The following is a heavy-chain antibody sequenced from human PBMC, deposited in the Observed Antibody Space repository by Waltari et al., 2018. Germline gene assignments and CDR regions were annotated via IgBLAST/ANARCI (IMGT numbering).Heavy chain of an antibody. CDR3: ARLYNNNPMDV. V-gene: IGHV1-69*04. D-gene: IGHD1-20*01. CDR2: IIPIVNIA. CDR1: GGTISSYG. J-gene: IGHJ6*02. Sequence: QVPLVQSGAEVKKPGSSVKVSCRVSGGTISSYGISWVRQAPGQGPEWMGRIIPIVNIAKYAPKFQGRVTITADKSTSTAYMELSSLRSEDTAVYYCARLYNNNPMDVWGQGTTVTVSS.